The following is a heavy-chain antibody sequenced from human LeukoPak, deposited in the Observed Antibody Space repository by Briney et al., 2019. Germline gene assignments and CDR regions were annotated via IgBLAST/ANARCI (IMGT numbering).Heavy chain of an antibody. V-gene: IGHV6-1*01. J-gene: IGHJ4*02. Sequence: SQTLSLTCAISGDSVSSNSAAWNWIRQSPSGGLEWLGRAYYRSKWYNDYAVSVKSRITFNPDRSENQVSLQMSSVTPEDTAVYYCARETTSLFDSWGQGTLVTVSS. D-gene: IGHD2/OR15-2a*01. CDR3: ARETTSLFDS. CDR1: GDSVSSNSAA. CDR2: AYYRSKWYN.